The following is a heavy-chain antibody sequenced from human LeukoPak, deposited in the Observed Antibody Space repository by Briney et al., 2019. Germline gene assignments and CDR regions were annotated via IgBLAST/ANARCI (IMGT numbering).Heavy chain of an antibody. CDR2: LRNDGRNK. CDR3: AKDPDLFGVVIPYYFDY. D-gene: IGHD3-3*01. J-gene: IGHJ4*02. V-gene: IGHV3-30*02. Sequence: PGGSLRLSCAASGFTLSSQDMNWVRQAPGKGLEWVALLRNDGRNKYYAGSVEGRFTISRDNSKNTLYLQMNSLRAEDTAVYYCAKDPDLFGVVIPYYFDYWGQGTLVTVSS. CDR1: GFTLSSQD.